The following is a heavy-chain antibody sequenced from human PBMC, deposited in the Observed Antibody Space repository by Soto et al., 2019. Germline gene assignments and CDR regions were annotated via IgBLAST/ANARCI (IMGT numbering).Heavy chain of an antibody. CDR2: IWYDGRRK. V-gene: IGHV3-33*01. CDR1: GFPVSHYV. J-gene: IGHJ6*02. Sequence: PGGSLTPSCAAAGFPVSHYVIHWVRHSPGKGLEWVAVIWYDGRRKYYADSVKGRFTISRDNSKNTLYLQMNSLRAEDTAVYYCARVDSTAGPTYYVLDVWGQGPTVTASS. CDR3: ARVDSTAGPTYYVLDV. D-gene: IGHD6-19*01.